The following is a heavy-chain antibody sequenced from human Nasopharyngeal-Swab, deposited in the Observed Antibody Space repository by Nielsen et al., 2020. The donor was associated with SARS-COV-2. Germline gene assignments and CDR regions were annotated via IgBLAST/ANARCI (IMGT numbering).Heavy chain of an antibody. Sequence: GSLRLSCSVYGGSFSGYYWIWIRQPPGKGLEWIGEINHSGSTNYNPSLKSRVTISVDTSKNQFSLKLSSVTAADTAVYYCARGLPSGSWSGYYPYYYYGMDVWGQGTTVTVSS. CDR2: INHSGST. J-gene: IGHJ6*02. V-gene: IGHV4-34*01. CDR1: GGSFSGYY. CDR3: ARGLPSGSWSGYYPYYYYGMDV. D-gene: IGHD3-3*01.